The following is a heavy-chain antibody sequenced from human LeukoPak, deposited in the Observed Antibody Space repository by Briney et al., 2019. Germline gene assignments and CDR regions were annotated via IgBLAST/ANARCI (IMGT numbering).Heavy chain of an antibody. Sequence: GESLKISCQSSGYSFANYWIGWVRQMPGKGLEWMGIIYPGDSDTRYSPSIQGQVTISADKSISTAYLQWSSLKASDTAMYYCARLSGAYYYHYYMDVWGKGTTVTVS. CDR2: IYPGDSDT. D-gene: IGHD3-10*01. J-gene: IGHJ6*03. CDR3: ARLSGAYYYHYYMDV. CDR1: GYSFANYW. V-gene: IGHV5-51*01.